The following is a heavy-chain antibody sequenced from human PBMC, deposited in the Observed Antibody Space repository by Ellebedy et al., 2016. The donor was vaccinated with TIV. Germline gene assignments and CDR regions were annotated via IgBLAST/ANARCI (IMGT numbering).Heavy chain of an antibody. CDR2: TYYRSKWYN. J-gene: IGHJ3*02. V-gene: IGHV6-1*01. D-gene: IGHD6-13*01. Sequence: MPSETLSLTCALSGDIVSSNSAAWNWIRQSPSRGLEWLGRTYYRSKWYNDYAVSVQSRITINPDTSKNQFSLQLNSWTPEDTAVYYCAREVAPIAAAGTNAFDIWGQGTMVTVSS. CDR1: GDIVSSNSAA. CDR3: AREVAPIAAAGTNAFDI.